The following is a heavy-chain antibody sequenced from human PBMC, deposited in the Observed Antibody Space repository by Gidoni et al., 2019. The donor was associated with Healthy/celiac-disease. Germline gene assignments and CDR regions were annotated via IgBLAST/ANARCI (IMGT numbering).Heavy chain of an antibody. CDR2: IYYSGST. V-gene: IGHV4-39*01. CDR3: ARSPPMFGAAQPGTFDY. D-gene: IGHD3-3*01. Sequence: QLQLQESGPGLVKPSETLSLTCTVSGGSISSSSYYWGWIRQPPGKGLESIGSIYYSGSTHYNPSLKSRVTISVDTSKKQFSLKLSSVTAADTAVYYCARSPPMFGAAQPGTFDYWGQVTLVTVSS. J-gene: IGHJ4*02. CDR1: GGSISSSSYY.